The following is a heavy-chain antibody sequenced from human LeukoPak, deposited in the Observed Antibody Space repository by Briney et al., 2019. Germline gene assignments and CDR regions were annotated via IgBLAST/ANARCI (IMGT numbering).Heavy chain of an antibody. CDR3: ARVVLRYFLH. D-gene: IGHD3-9*01. V-gene: IGHV3-48*03. J-gene: IGHJ4*02. Sequence: PGGSLRLSCAASGFTFSSYEMNWVRQAPGKGLEWVSYISNSGTTVYYAGSVKGRFTISRDNATNSLYLQMNSLRAEDTAVYYCARVVLRYFLHWGQGTLVTVSS. CDR2: ISNSGTTV. CDR1: GFTFSSYE.